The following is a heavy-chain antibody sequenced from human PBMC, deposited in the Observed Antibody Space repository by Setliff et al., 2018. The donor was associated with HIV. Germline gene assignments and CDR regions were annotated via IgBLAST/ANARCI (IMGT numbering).Heavy chain of an antibody. CDR3: ARFYDYYGHRLDY. D-gene: IGHD3-16*01. J-gene: IGHJ4*02. CDR2: MFCSGST. V-gene: IGHV4-39*01. Sequence: KPSETLSLTCTVSGGSINSGSYYWGWIRQPPEKGLEWIGTMFCSGSTYYNPSLKSRVTIFIDTSKNQFSLRLSSVTAADTAVYYCARFYDYYGHRLDYWGQGTQVTVSS. CDR1: GGSINSGSYY.